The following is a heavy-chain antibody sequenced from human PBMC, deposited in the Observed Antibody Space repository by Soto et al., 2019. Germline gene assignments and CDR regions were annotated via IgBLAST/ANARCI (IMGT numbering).Heavy chain of an antibody. CDR1: GFTFTSSA. V-gene: IGHV1-58*01. CDR3: AAALFYYYGMDV. CDR2: IVVGSGNT. J-gene: IGHJ6*02. Sequence: ASVKVSCKASGFTFTSSAVQWVRQARGQRLEWIGWIVVGSGNTNYAQKFQERVTITRDVSTSTAYMELSSLRSEDTAVYYCAAALFYYYGMDVWGQGTTVTVSS.